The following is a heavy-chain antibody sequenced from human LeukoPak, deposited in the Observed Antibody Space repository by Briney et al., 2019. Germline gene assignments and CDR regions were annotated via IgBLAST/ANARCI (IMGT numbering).Heavy chain of an antibody. V-gene: IGHV4-34*01. CDR1: VGSFSVYY. J-gene: IGHJ4*02. CDR3: AWRRGDGWDGPYFDY. Sequence: PSETLSLTCAVYVGSFSVYYWSWIRQPPGKRLEWIGSIYYSGSTYYNPSLKSRVTISVYTSKDQFSLKLSSVTAADTAVYYCAWRRGDGWDGPYFDYWGQGTLVTVSS. CDR2: IYYSGST. D-gene: IGHD5-24*01.